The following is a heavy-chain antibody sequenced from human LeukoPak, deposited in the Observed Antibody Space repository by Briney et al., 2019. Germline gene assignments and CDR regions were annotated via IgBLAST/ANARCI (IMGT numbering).Heavy chain of an antibody. Sequence: GGSLRLSCAASGFTFNTYRMNWVRQAPGMGLEWVSYISSGSSNKYYADSVKGRFTISRDNAKNSLYLQMNSLRAEDTALYYCAKKGTRGYSYGYFDYWGQGTLVTVSS. CDR3: AKKGTRGYSYGYFDY. CDR1: GFTFNTYR. J-gene: IGHJ4*02. CDR2: ISSGSSNK. D-gene: IGHD5-18*01. V-gene: IGHV3-48*04.